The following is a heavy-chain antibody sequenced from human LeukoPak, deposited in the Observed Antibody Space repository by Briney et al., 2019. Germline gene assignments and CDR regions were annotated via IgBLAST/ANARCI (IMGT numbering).Heavy chain of an antibody. CDR1: GYIFSNYG. V-gene: IGHV1-18*01. Sequence: ASVKVSCKASGYIFSNYGISWARQAPGQGLEWMGWISDHNGNPNYAQKFEGRVTMTTDASTSTAYMELTSLTSDDTAVYYCARESLLGAPYTDYWGQGTLVTVSS. CDR2: ISDHNGNP. J-gene: IGHJ4*02. CDR3: ARESLLGAPYTDY. D-gene: IGHD3-3*02.